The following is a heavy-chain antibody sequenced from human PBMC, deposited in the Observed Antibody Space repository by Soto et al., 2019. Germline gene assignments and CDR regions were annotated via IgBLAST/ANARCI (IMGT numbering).Heavy chain of an antibody. V-gene: IGHV1-2*02. CDR2: INPNSGGT. CDR1: GYTFTDYY. CDR3: ARGPPISFSAARGPIWDY. D-gene: IGHD6-6*01. Sequence: QVQLVQSGAEVKKPGASVKVSCKASGYTFTDYYMHWVRQAPGQGLEWMGWINPNSGGTNYAQKFQDGVTMTRDTSISTAYMDLRRMKSDETAVYYCARGPPISFSAARGPIWDYWGQGTLVTVSS. J-gene: IGHJ4*02.